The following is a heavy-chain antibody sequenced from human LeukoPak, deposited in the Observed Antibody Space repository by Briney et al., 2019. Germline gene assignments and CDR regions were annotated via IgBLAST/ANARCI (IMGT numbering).Heavy chain of an antibody. D-gene: IGHD3-9*01. CDR1: GYTFTSYG. V-gene: IGHV1-18*01. Sequence: ASVKVSCKASGYTFTSYGISWVRQAPGQGLEWMGWISAYNGNTNYAQKLQGRVTMTTDTSTSTAYMELRSLRSDDTAVYYCARDCPHYDILTGYCDAFDIWGQGTMVTVSS. CDR2: ISAYNGNT. CDR3: ARDCPHYDILTGYCDAFDI. J-gene: IGHJ3*02.